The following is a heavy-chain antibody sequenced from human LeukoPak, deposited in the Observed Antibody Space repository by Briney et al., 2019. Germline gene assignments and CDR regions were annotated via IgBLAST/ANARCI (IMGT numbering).Heavy chain of an antibody. CDR1: CGSISSYY. CDR2: IQNRGHP. J-gene: IGHJ3*02. CDR3: ARDRPGIAVAGDAFDI. V-gene: IGHV4-59*01. Sequence: SDTLSLTCTVSCGSISSYYWSWLRQPPGKGGEWIGYIQNRGHPNYNPSLKSRVTLSVDTSKNQFSLKLTSVTAADTAVYYCARDRPGIAVAGDAFDIWGQGTMVTVSS. D-gene: IGHD6-19*01.